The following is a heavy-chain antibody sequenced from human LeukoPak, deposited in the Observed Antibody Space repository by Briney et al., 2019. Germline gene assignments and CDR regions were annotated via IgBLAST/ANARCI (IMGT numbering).Heavy chain of an antibody. CDR3: TGYDFGDYASGY. CDR1: GFTFSGSA. D-gene: IGHD4-17*01. J-gene: IGHJ4*02. V-gene: IGHV3-73*01. Sequence: PGGSLRLSCAASGFTFSGSAMHWVRQASGKGLEWVGRIRSKANNYATSYAASVKGRFTISRDDSKNTAYLQMNSLKTEDTAVYYCTGYDFGDYASGYWGQGTLVTVAS. CDR2: IRSKANNYAT.